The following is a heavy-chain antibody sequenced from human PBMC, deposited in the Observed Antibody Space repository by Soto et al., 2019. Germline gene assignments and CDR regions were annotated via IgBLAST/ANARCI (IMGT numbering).Heavy chain of an antibody. J-gene: IGHJ6*02. CDR2: IYYSGNS. Sequence: SETLSLTCLVSGGSINTNYYWGWVRQPPGKGLEWIASIYYSGNSYSNPSLKSRLTISVDTSKNQFSLNLTSVTAADTAVYYCARDISYYGLDVWGRGATVTSP. CDR1: GGSINTNYY. V-gene: IGHV4-39*01. CDR3: ARDISYYGLDV. D-gene: IGHD2-15*01.